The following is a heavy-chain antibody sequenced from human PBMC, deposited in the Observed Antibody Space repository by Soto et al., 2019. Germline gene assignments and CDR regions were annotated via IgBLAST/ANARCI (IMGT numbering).Heavy chain of an antibody. CDR1: GYTFTSYG. D-gene: IGHD4-17*01. CDR3: ASHPSTVTTEIYYYYYGMDV. Sequence: QVQLVQSGAEVKKPGASVKVSCKASGYTFTSYGISWVRQAPGQGLEWMGWISAYNGNTNYAQKRQGRVTMTTDTATSTAYMELRSRRSDDTAVYYCASHPSTVTTEIYYYYYGMDVWGQGTTVTVSS. J-gene: IGHJ6*02. CDR2: ISAYNGNT. V-gene: IGHV1-18*01.